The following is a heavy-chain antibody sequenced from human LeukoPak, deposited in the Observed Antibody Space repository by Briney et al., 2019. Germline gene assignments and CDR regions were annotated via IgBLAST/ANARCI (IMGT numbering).Heavy chain of an antibody. D-gene: IGHD1-26*01. Sequence: GGSLRLSCAASGFTFSNAWMSWVRQAPGKGLEWVSSISSSSSYIYYADSVKGRFTISRDNAKNSLYLQMNSLRAEDTAVYYCAGLGATDDAFDIWGQGTIVTVSS. CDR2: ISSSSSYI. V-gene: IGHV3-21*01. CDR1: GFTFSNAW. CDR3: AGLGATDDAFDI. J-gene: IGHJ3*02.